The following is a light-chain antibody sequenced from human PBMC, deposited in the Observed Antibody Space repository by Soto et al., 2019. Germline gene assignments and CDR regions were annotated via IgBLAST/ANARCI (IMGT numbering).Light chain of an antibody. V-gene: IGKV1-5*03. CDR1: QSTSSY. CDR2: QAS. CDR3: QQYNNWPIT. Sequence: DIQMTQSPSTLSASVGARVPITCRASQSTSSYLAWYQQKPGKAPKLLIYQASSLENGVPSRFSGSGSGTEFSLTISSLQSEDFAVYYCQQYNNWPITFGQGTRLEIK. J-gene: IGKJ5*01.